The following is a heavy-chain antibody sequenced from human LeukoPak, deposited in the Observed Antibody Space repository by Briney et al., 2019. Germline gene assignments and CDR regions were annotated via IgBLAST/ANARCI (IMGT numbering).Heavy chain of an antibody. V-gene: IGHV4-34*01. J-gene: IGHJ5*02. CDR2: INHSGST. Sequence: SETLSLTCAVYGGSFSGYYWSWIRQPPGKGLEWIGEINHSGSTNYNPSLKSRVTISVDTSKNQFSLKLSSVTAADTAVYYCARDIGYCSGGSCYSVGWFDPWGQGTLVTVSS. D-gene: IGHD2-15*01. CDR3: ARDIGYCSGGSCYSVGWFDP. CDR1: GGSFSGYY.